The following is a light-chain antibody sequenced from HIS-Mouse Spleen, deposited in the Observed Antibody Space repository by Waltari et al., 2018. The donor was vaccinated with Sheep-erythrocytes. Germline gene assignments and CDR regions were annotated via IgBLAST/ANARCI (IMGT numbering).Light chain of an antibody. J-gene: IGLJ1*01. CDR1: SSDVAGYNY. CDR2: EVS. Sequence: QSALTQPAPVSGSPGQSITISCTGTSSDVAGYNYVSWYQQHPGKAPKLMIYEVSNRPSGVSNRFSGSKSGNTASLTISGLQAEDEADYYCSSYTSSSTLYVFGTGTKVTVL. CDR3: SSYTSSSTLYV. V-gene: IGLV2-14*01.